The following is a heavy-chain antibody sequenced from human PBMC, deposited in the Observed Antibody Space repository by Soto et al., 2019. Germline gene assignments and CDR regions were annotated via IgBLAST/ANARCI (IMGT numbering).Heavy chain of an antibody. Sequence: EVQLVESGGDLVHPGESLRLSCAVFGFTFSSYWMGWVRQAPGKGLEWVATIKHDGTETYYVDSVRGRFTISRDNSRNSLYLQMNSLRAEDMAVYYCVRSVRGSASECWGQGTLVTVSS. CDR1: GFTFSSYW. V-gene: IGHV3-7*05. J-gene: IGHJ4*02. CDR3: VRSVRGSASEC. CDR2: IKHDGTET. D-gene: IGHD6-19*01.